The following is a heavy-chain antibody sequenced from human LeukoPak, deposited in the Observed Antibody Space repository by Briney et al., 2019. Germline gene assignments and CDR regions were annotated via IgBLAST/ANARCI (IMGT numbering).Heavy chain of an antibody. V-gene: IGHV4-34*01. CDR3: AARGIAAAPGNY. J-gene: IGHJ4*02. CDR1: GGSFSGYY. CDR2: INHSGST. D-gene: IGHD6-13*01. Sequence: SETLSLTCAVYGGSFSGYYWSWIRQPPGKGLEWIGEINHSGSTNYNPSLKSRVTISVDTSKNQFSLKLSPVTAADTAVYYCAARGIAAAPGNYWGQGTLVTVSS.